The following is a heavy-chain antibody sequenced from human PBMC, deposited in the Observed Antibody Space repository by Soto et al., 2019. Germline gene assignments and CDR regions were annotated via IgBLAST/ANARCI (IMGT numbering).Heavy chain of an antibody. J-gene: IGHJ4*02. CDR1: GGSFSGYY. CDR3: AREKGFSGIAAYFDY. CDR2: INHSVST. D-gene: IGHD6-13*01. V-gene: IGHV4-34*01. Sequence: SETLSLTCAVYGGSFSGYYWSWIRQPPGKGLEWIGEINHSVSTNYNPSLKSRVTISVDTSKNQFSLKLSSVTAADTAVYYCAREKGFSGIAAYFDYWGQGTLVTFSS.